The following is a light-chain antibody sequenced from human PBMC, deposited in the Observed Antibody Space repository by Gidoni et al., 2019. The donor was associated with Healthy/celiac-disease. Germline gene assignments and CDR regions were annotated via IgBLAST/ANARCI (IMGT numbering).Light chain of an antibody. V-gene: IGKV1-39*01. Sequence: SQMTQSPSSLSASVGDRVTITCRASQSISSYLNWYQQKPGKAPKLLIYAASSLQSGVPSRFSGSGSCTDFTLTICSLQPEDFATYYCHPSYSTPLTFXGXTKVEIK. CDR1: QSISSY. CDR2: AAS. J-gene: IGKJ4*01. CDR3: HPSYSTPLT.